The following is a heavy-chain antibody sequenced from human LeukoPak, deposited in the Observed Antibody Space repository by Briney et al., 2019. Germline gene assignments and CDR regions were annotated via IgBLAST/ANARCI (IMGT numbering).Heavy chain of an antibody. D-gene: IGHD1-1*01. V-gene: IGHV5-10-1*01. CDR3: ARVRPAGYYYYGMDV. Sequence: RESLKISCKGSGYSFTSYRISWVRQMPGKGLEWMGRIDPSDSYTNYSPSFQGHVTISADKSISTAYLQWSSLKASDTAMYYCARVRPAGYYYYGMDVWGQGTTVTVSS. J-gene: IGHJ6*02. CDR2: IDPSDSYT. CDR1: GYSFTSYR.